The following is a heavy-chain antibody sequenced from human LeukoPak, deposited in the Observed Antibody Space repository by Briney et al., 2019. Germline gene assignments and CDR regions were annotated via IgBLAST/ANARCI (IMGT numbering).Heavy chain of an antibody. D-gene: IGHD5-24*01. J-gene: IGHJ4*02. CDR3: ARQDGYNLDY. Sequence: SETLSLTCTVSGGSIGSYYWSWIRQPPGKGLEWIGYIYYSGSTNYNPSLKSRVTISVDMSKNQFPLKLSSVTAADTAVYYCARQDGYNLDYWGQGTLVTVSS. V-gene: IGHV4-59*08. CDR1: GGSIGSYY. CDR2: IYYSGST.